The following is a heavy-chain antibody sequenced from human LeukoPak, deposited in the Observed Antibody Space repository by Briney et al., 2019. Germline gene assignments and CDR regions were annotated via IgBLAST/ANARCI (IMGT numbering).Heavy chain of an antibody. CDR2: ITGNGGTT. CDR3: VKDLGGTYSFDY. Sequence: GGSLRLSCSASGFTFSSHAMHWVRQAPGKGLEYVSTITGNGGTTYYADSVKGRFTITRDNSKNTLYLQMSSLRAEDTAVHYCVKDLGGTYSFDYWGQGTLVTVSS. CDR1: GFTFSSHA. D-gene: IGHD1-26*01. V-gene: IGHV3-64D*06. J-gene: IGHJ4*02.